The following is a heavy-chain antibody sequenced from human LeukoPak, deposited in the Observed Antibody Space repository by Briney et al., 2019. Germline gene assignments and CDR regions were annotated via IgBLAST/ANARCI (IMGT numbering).Heavy chain of an antibody. D-gene: IGHD3-22*01. Sequence: HPGGSLRLSCAASGFTFSNYGMHWVRQAPGKGLEWVAVIWYDGSNKYYADSVKGRFTISRDNSKNTLYLQMNSLRAEDTAVYYCARAFKSITVIVEGGVYFDYWGQGTLVTVSS. V-gene: IGHV3-33*01. CDR2: IWYDGSNK. CDR3: ARAFKSITVIVEGGVYFDY. CDR1: GFTFSNYG. J-gene: IGHJ4*02.